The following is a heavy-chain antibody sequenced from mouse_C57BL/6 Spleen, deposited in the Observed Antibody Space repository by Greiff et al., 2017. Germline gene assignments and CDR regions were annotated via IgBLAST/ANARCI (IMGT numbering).Heavy chain of an antibody. Sequence: VQLQQPGTELVKPGASVTLSCKASGYTFTSYWMHWVKQRPGQGLEWIGNINPSNGGTNYNEKFKSKATLTVDKSSSTAYMQLSSLTSEDSAVYYCARQRELGTDFDYWGQGTTLTVSS. D-gene: IGHD4-1*01. CDR2: INPSNGGT. CDR1: GYTFTSYW. J-gene: IGHJ2*01. CDR3: ARQRELGTDFDY. V-gene: IGHV1-53*01.